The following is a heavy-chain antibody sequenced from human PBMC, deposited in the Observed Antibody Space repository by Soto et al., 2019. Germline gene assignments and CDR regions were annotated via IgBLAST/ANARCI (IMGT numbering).Heavy chain of an antibody. D-gene: IGHD3-22*01. CDR1: GYTFSSYG. CDR3: VRDRDSSGSLSGD. Sequence: QVQLVQSRGEMKKPGASVRVSCQASGYTFSSYGISWVRQAPGQGLEWMGWSSTFNDAANYARHLQGRVTMTPDRNTRTAYMELRDLRSDDTAVYYSVRDRDSSGSLSGDWGQGTLVAVSS. V-gene: IGHV1-18*01. CDR2: SSTFNDAA. J-gene: IGHJ4*02.